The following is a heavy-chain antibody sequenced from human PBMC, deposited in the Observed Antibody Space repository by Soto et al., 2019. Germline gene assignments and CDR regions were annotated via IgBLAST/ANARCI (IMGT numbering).Heavy chain of an antibody. Sequence: EVQLVESGGGLVQPGGSLRLSCAASGFTFSSYSMNWVRQAPGKGLEWVSYISSSSSTIYYADSVKGRFTISRDNAKNSLYVQMNSLRAEDTAVYYCATSYYYYYMDVWGKGTTVTVSS. CDR2: ISSSSSTI. CDR1: GFTFSSYS. CDR3: ATSYYYYYMDV. V-gene: IGHV3-48*01. J-gene: IGHJ6*03.